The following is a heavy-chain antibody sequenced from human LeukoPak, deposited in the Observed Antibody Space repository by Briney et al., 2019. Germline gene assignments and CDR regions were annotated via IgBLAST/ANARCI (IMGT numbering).Heavy chain of an antibody. CDR3: AREVKAIFGVVIPSNWFDP. CDR1: GGSISSYY. CDR2: IYYSGST. V-gene: IGHV4-59*12. Sequence: PSETLSLTCTVSGGSISSYYWSWIRQPPGKGLEWIGYIYYSGSTNYNPSLKSRVTISVDTSKNQFSLKLSSVTAADTAVYYCAREVKAIFGVVIPSNWFDPWGQGTLVTVSS. D-gene: IGHD3-3*01. J-gene: IGHJ5*02.